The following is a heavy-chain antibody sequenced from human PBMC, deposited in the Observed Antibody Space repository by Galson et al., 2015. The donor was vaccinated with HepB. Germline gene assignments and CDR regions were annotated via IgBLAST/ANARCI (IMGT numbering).Heavy chain of an antibody. V-gene: IGHV3-64*01. CDR1: GFTFSSYA. Sequence: SLRLSCAASGFTFSSYAMHWVRQAPGKGLEYVSAISSNGGSTYYANSVKGRFTISRDNSKNTLYLQMGSLRAEDMAVYYCARDSSLGYWGQGTLVTVSS. D-gene: IGHD2-2*01. J-gene: IGHJ4*02. CDR2: ISSNGGST. CDR3: ARDSSLGY.